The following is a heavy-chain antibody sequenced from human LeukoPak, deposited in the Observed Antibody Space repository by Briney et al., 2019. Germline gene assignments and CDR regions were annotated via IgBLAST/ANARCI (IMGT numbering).Heavy chain of an antibody. Sequence: GGSLRLSCAASGFTFSSYLMHWVRQAPGEGLVWVSGINSDGSSTRCADSVKGRFTISRDNVKNTLYLQMNNLRAEDTAVYYCARHMVRGTDQKHFDYWGQGTLVTVSS. V-gene: IGHV3-74*01. J-gene: IGHJ4*02. CDR2: INSDGSST. CDR3: ARHMVRGTDQKHFDY. CDR1: GFTFSSYL. D-gene: IGHD3-10*01.